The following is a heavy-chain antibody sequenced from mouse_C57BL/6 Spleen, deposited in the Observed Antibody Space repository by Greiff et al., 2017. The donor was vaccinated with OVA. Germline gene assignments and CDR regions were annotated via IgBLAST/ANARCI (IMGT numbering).Heavy chain of an antibody. J-gene: IGHJ3*01. CDR1: GYAFSSSW. V-gene: IGHV1-82*01. Sequence: VQLQQSGPELVKPGASVKISCKASGYAFSSSWMNWVKQRPGKGLEWIGRIYPGDGDTNYNGKFKGKATLTADKSSSTAYMQLSSLTSEDSAVYFCARSVTGAYWGQGTLVTVSA. D-gene: IGHD2-13*01. CDR3: ARSVTGAY. CDR2: IYPGDGDT.